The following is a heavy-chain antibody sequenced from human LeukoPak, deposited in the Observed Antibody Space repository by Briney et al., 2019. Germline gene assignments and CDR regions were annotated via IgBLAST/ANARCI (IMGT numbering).Heavy chain of an antibody. CDR1: GYSFTSYW. CDR2: IYPGDSGT. J-gene: IGHJ3*02. D-gene: IGHD5-18*01. Sequence: GESLKISCKGSGYSFTSYWIGWVRQMPGKGLEWMGIIYPGDSGTRYSPSFQGQVTISADKSISTAYLQWSSLKASDTAMYYCASHVSGYSYGLDAFDIWGQGTMVTVSS. CDR3: ASHVSGYSYGLDAFDI. V-gene: IGHV5-51*01.